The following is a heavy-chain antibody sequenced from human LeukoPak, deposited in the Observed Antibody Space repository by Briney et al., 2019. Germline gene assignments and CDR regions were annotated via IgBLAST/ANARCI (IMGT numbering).Heavy chain of an antibody. D-gene: IGHD1-26*01. CDR1: GFSFTTYW. CDR3: ARGGKGAYYFDY. V-gene: IGHV3-7*01. CDR2: INQDESSQ. Sequence: GGSLRLSCAASGFSFTTYWMGWVRQAPGKGLEWVANINQDESSQYYVDAVRGRFTISRDNAKNSLNLQMNSLRGEDTAVYYCARGGKGAYYFDYWGQGTLVTVSS. J-gene: IGHJ4*02.